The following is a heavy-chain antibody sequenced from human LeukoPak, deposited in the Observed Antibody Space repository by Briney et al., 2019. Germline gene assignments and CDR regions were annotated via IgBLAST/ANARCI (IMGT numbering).Heavy chain of an antibody. D-gene: IGHD6-13*01. V-gene: IGHV3-30*03. J-gene: IGHJ4*02. CDR3: ARPPRTAAAPFDY. CDR1: GFTFSSYG. CDR2: ISYDGSNK. Sequence: GGSLRLSCAASGFTFSSYGMHWVRQAPGKGLEWVAVISYDGSNKYYADSVKGRFTISRDNSKNTLYLQMNSPRAEDTAVYYCARPPRTAAAPFDYWGQGTLVTVSS.